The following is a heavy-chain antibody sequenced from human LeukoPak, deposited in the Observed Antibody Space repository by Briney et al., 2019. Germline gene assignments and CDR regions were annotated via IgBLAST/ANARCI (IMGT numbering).Heavy chain of an antibody. CDR3: ARGGITMVRGRSFDI. Sequence: PSETLSLTCTVSGCSISSSSYYWGWIRQPPGKGLEWIGSIYYSGSTYYNPSLKRRVTISVDTSKNQFSLKLSAVTAADTAVYYCARGGITMVRGRSFDIWGQGTMVTVSS. V-gene: IGHV4-39*01. CDR1: GCSISSSSYY. D-gene: IGHD3-10*01. J-gene: IGHJ3*02. CDR2: IYYSGST.